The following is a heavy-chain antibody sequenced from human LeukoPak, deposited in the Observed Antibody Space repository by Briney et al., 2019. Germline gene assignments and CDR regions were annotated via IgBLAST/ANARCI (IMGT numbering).Heavy chain of an antibody. D-gene: IGHD6-13*01. CDR2: ISTGDGRT. CDR1: GFTFSSYA. CDR3: AKDQVGAAAGTLLHY. Sequence: GASLRLSCVASGFTFSSYAMSWVRQTPGKGLEWVSTISTGDGRTYYADSVKGRFTIFRDNSKNTLYLQMNSLRAEDTAVYYCAKDQVGAAAGTLLHYWGQGTLVTVSS. V-gene: IGHV3-23*01. J-gene: IGHJ4*02.